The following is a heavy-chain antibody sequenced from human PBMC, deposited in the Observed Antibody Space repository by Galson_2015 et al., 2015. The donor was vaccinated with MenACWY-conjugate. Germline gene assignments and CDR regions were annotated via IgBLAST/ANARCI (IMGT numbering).Heavy chain of an antibody. Sequence: SETLSLTCAVSGGSISSTWWSWVRQSPGKGLEWIGEVYHDGDTNYNPSLTGRVTISIDKSKSQFSLNLKSMNGADTAVYFCAGSTKWCLDYWGQGILVTVSS. J-gene: IGHJ4*02. CDR2: VYHDGDT. CDR1: GGSISSTW. CDR3: AGSTKWCLDY. D-gene: IGHD2-15*01. V-gene: IGHV4/OR15-8*02.